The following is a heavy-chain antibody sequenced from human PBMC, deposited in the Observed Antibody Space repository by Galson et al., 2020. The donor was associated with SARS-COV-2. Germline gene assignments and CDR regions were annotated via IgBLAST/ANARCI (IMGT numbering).Heavy chain of an antibody. CDR1: GFTFSNYA. V-gene: IGHV3-23*01. CDR2: ISGNGGIT. D-gene: IGHD3-22*01. J-gene: IGHJ4*02. CDR3: AKDGDPSYSDDSGYSNYCEY. Sequence: GGSLRLSCPASGFTFSNYAMSWVRQAPGTGLEWVSIISGNGGITYYADSVKGRFTISRDSSKNTLSLQMNSLSAEDTALYYCAKDGDPSYSDDSGYSNYCEYWGQGTLGTVSS.